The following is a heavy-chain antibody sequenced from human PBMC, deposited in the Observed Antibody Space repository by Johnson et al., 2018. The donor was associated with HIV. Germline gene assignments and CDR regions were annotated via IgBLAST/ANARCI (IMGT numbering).Heavy chain of an antibody. Sequence: EVQLVESGGVVVQPGGSLRLSCAVSGFTFDDYAMHWVRQAPGKGLEWVSLISWDGNSTYYADSVKGRFTISRENSENSLYLQLNSLRAEDTALYYCARDHLSSRGAFDIWGQGTMVTVSS. V-gene: IGHV3-43D*03. CDR3: ARDHLSSRGAFDI. D-gene: IGHD6-13*01. CDR1: GFTFDDYA. CDR2: ISWDGNST. J-gene: IGHJ3*02.